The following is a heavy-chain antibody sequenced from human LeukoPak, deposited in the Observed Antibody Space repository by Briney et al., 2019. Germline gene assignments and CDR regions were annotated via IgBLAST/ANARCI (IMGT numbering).Heavy chain of an antibody. CDR3: ASSRGTMYDFWSGPRDY. Sequence: ASVKVSCKASGYTFTGYYMHWLRQAPGQGLEWMGWINPNSGGTNYAQKFQGRVTMTRDTSISTAYMELSRLRSDDTAVYYCASSRGTMYDFWSGPRDYWGQGTLVTVSS. J-gene: IGHJ4*02. D-gene: IGHD3-3*01. CDR1: GYTFTGYY. V-gene: IGHV1-2*02. CDR2: INPNSGGT.